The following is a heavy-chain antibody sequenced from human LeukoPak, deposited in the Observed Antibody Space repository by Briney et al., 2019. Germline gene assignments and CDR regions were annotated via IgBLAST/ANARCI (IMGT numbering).Heavy chain of an antibody. Sequence: GGSLRLSCAASEFIVSINYMTWVRQAPGKGLEWVSLIYSRGDTKYADSVKGRFTISRDNSKSTLYIQMNSLRAEDTAVYYCARAKPKNMVRGLIMRRESRYYFDYWGQGTLVTVSS. J-gene: IGHJ4*02. CDR3: ARAKPKNMVRGLIMRRESRYYFDY. V-gene: IGHV3-53*01. D-gene: IGHD3-10*01. CDR2: IYSRGDT. CDR1: EFIVSINY.